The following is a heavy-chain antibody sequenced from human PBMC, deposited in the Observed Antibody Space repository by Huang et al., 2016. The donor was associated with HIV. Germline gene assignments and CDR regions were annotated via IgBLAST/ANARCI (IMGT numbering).Heavy chain of an antibody. CDR3: AKGGGASPRLHAFDV. CDR2: SSGRGGVT. J-gene: IGHJ3*01. CDR1: GFTFSTYA. Sequence: EVQLLESGGGLVQPGGSLRLSCGDSGFTFSTYAMSWVRQAPGKGLEWVSGSSGRGGVTYDADSVKGRFTISRDNSNNTLYLQMNSLRVEDTAVYYCAKGGGASPRLHAFDVWGQGTMVTVSS. D-gene: IGHD5-18*01. V-gene: IGHV3-23*01.